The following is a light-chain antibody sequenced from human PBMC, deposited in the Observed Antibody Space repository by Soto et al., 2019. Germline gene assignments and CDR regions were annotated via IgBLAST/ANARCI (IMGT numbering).Light chain of an antibody. Sequence: EVVLTQSPATLSVSPGERATLSCRASQSVVENLAWYQQKPGQAPRLLIYRASTRATGVPDRFSGAGSGTEVTLTIRSPQSADFAVYSCEQSDKWPPITLGQGTRLEVK. J-gene: IGKJ5*01. CDR1: QSVVEN. CDR2: RAS. V-gene: IGKV3-15*01. CDR3: EQSDKWPPIT.